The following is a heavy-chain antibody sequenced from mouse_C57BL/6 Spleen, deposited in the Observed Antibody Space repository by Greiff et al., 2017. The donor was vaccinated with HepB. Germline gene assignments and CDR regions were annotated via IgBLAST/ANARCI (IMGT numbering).Heavy chain of an antibody. J-gene: IGHJ4*01. CDR2: IRSKSNNYAT. Sequence: EVMLVESGGGLVQPKGSLKLSCAASGFSFNTYAMNWVRQAPGKGLEWVARIRSKSNNYATYYADSEKDRYTISRDDSESMLYLQMNNLKTEDTAMYYCVRQYYGSYYAMDYWGQGTSVTVSS. D-gene: IGHD1-1*01. V-gene: IGHV10-1*01. CDR1: GFSFNTYA. CDR3: VRQYYGSYYAMDY.